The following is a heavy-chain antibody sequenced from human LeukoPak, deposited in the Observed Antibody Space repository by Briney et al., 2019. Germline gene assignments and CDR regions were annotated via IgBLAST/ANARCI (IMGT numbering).Heavy chain of an antibody. V-gene: IGHV3-48*02. D-gene: IGHD5-18*01. J-gene: IGHJ3*02. Sequence: PGGSLRLSCAASGFTFSSYSMNWVRQAPGKGLEWVSYISSSSSTIYYADSVKDRFTISRDNANNSLYLQMNSLRDEDTAVYYCAREFWGIQLLRLNSAFDIWGQGTMVTVSS. CDR2: ISSSSSTI. CDR3: AREFWGIQLLRLNSAFDI. CDR1: GFTFSSYS.